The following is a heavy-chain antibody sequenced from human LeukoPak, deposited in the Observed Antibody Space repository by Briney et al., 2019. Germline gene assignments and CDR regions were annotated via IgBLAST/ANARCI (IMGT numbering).Heavy chain of an antibody. CDR3: ARSGMIEYSSSWYSY. CDR1: GGTFSSYA. V-gene: IGHV1-69*13. D-gene: IGHD6-13*01. Sequence: SVKVSCKASGGTFSSYAISWVRRAPGQGLEWMGGLIPIFGTANYAQKFQGRVTITADESTSTAYMELSSLRSEDTAVYYCARSGMIEYSSSWYSYWGQGTLVTVSS. J-gene: IGHJ4*02. CDR2: LIPIFGTA.